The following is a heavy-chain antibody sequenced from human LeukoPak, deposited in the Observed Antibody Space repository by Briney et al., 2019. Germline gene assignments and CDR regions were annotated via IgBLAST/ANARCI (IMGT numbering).Heavy chain of an antibody. CDR1: GYTFTGYF. J-gene: IGHJ4*02. V-gene: IGHV1-2*02. Sequence: ASVKVSCKASGYTFTGYFMHWVRQAPGQGLEWMGWINPNSGGTNYAQKFQGRVTMTRDTSISTAYMELSRLRSDDTAVYYCARVRWQWGTCDYWGQGTLVTVSS. D-gene: IGHD6-19*01. CDR3: ARVRWQWGTCDY. CDR2: INPNSGGT.